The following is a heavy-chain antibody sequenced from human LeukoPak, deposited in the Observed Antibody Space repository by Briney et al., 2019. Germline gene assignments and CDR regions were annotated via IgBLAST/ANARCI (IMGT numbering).Heavy chain of an antibody. D-gene: IGHD2-15*01. Sequence: SGPTLVKPTQTLTLTCTFSIFSFSTTEMGVGWIRQPPGKALERLAPIYWDDDKRYNPSLKSRVTITKDTSKNQVVLTMTNMYPVDTATYYCARRGGHFDYWGQGTLVTVSS. CDR1: IFSFSTTEMG. CDR3: ARRGGHFDY. V-gene: IGHV2-5*02. J-gene: IGHJ4*02. CDR2: IYWDDDK.